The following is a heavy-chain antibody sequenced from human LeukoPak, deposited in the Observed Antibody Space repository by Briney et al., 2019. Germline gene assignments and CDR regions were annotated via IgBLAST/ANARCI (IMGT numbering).Heavy chain of an antibody. CDR3: ARDWQQPYYFDS. CDR2: IYSGGST. D-gene: IGHD5-18*01. Sequence: PGGSLRLSCAASGFSFSDHYMEWVRQAPGKGLEWVSVIYSGGSTYYADSVKGRFTISRDNSKNTLYLQMNSLRAEDTAVYYCARDWQQPYYFDSWGQGTLVTVSS. V-gene: IGHV3-66*01. CDR1: GFSFSDHY. J-gene: IGHJ4*02.